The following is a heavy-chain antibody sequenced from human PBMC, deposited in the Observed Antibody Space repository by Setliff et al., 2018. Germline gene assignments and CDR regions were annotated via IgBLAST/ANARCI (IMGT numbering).Heavy chain of an antibody. CDR2: IYWNDEK. CDR1: GFSLSTSLVG. V-gene: IGHV2-5*01. Sequence: GSGPTLVNPTQTLTLTCTFSGFSLSTSLVGVGWIRQPPGKALEWLALIYWNDEKRYSPSLKSRLTITKDTSENQVVLTMTNMDPVDTATYYCAHIAGGGNSPRHDYWGQGTLVTVSS. D-gene: IGHD2-21*01. J-gene: IGHJ4*02. CDR3: AHIAGGGNSPRHDY.